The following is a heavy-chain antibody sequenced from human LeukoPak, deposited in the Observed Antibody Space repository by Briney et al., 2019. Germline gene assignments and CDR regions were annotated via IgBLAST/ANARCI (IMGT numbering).Heavy chain of an antibody. D-gene: IGHD3-16*01. CDR1: GGSISSSDYY. J-gene: IGHJ4*02. V-gene: IGHV4-39*01. CDR3: ASLDALRRIDY. CDR2: IFYSGST. Sequence: PSETLSLTCTVSGGSISSSDYYWCWIRQPPGKGLEWIGNIFYSGSTYYNPSLKSRVTISVDTSKNQFSLKLSSVTAADTAVYYCASLDALRRIDYWGQGTLVTVSS.